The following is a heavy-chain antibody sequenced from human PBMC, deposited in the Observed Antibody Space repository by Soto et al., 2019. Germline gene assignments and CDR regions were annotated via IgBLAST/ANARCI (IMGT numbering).Heavy chain of an antibody. D-gene: IGHD2-21*01. V-gene: IGHV1-18*04. CDR3: ARDVFCGGAPACPDMDV. CDR2: ISGYNGNT. Sequence: ASVKVSCKASGYTFSGYSITWVRQAPGQGLEWMGRISGYNGNTNYARTLRGRLTLTTDTSTSTAYMELRSLTSDDTAVYYCARDVFCGGAPACPDMDVWGQGTTMTV. CDR1: GYTFSGYS. J-gene: IGHJ6*02.